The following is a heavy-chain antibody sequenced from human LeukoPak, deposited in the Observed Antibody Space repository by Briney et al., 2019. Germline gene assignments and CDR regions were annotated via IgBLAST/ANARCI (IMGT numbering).Heavy chain of an antibody. Sequence: GGSLRLSCAVSGFTFSRFAMNWVRQAPGKGLEWVSIISNSGTITSYADSVKGRSTISRDNSKNTVYLQMNSLRAEDTALYYCATESFHYWGQGTLVAVSS. J-gene: IGHJ4*02. CDR2: ISNSGTIT. CDR3: ATESFHY. CDR1: GFTFSRFA. V-gene: IGHV3-23*01. D-gene: IGHD3-10*01.